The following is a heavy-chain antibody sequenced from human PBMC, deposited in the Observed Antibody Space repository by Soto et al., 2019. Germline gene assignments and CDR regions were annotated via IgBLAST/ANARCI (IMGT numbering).Heavy chain of an antibody. CDR1: GGSISSGSSY. CDR3: AIENECSWGRYLGY. J-gene: IGHJ4*02. Sequence: SETLSLTCTVSGGSISSGSSYWGWIRQPPGKGLEWIGSIYYLGNTYYSPSLGGRVSISVDTSKNQFSLKLKSVTAADTAVYYFAIENECSWGRYLGYWGKGTLGNVSS. V-gene: IGHV4-39*02. CDR2: IYYLGNT. D-gene: IGHD3-16*02.